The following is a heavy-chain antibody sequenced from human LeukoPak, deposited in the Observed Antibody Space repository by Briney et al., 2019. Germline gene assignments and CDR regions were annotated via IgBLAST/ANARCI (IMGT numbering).Heavy chain of an antibody. Sequence: GGSLRLSCAASGFSFGDYAMHWVRQAPGKGLEWVSLVRADGGRTYYADSVNGRFTISRDNSKNSLYLQMNSLRTDDTALYYCGTWAFYHGLDVWGQGTTVTVSS. D-gene: IGHD2/OR15-2a*01. J-gene: IGHJ6*02. CDR3: GTWAFYHGLDV. CDR1: GFSFGDYA. CDR2: VRADGGRT. V-gene: IGHV3-43*02.